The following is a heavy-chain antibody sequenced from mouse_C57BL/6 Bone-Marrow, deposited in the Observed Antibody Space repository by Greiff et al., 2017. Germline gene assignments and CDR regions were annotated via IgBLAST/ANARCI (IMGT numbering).Heavy chain of an antibody. V-gene: IGHV1-18*01. D-gene: IGHD1-1*01. CDR3: ARGRITTVVARWYFDV. CDR1: GYTFTDYN. Sequence: VQLQQSGPELVKPGASVKIPCKASGYTFTDYNMDWVKQSHGKSLEWIGDINPNNGGTIYNQKFKGKATLTVDKSSSTAYMELRSLTSEDTAVYYCARGRITTVVARWYFDVWGTGTTVTVSS. J-gene: IGHJ1*03. CDR2: INPNNGGT.